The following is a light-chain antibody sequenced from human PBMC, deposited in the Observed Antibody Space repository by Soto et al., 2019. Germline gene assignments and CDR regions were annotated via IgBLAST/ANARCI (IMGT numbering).Light chain of an antibody. CDR3: LQHNTFPWT. J-gene: IGKJ1*01. Sequence: DIQMTQSPSAMSASVGDRVTITCRASQGINDNLAWFQQKPGQVPKRLIYGAFSVQRGIPPRFSGSGSGTEFTLTISSLQPEDFAAYYCLQHNTFPWTFGQGTKVEIQ. CDR2: GAF. CDR1: QGINDN. V-gene: IGKV1-17*03.